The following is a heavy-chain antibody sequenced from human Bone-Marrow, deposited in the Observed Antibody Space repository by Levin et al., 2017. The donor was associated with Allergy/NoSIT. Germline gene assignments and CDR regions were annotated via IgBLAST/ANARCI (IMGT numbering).Heavy chain of an antibody. D-gene: IGHD5/OR15-5a*01. V-gene: IGHV4-39*01. CDR2: ISSTGST. J-gene: IGHJ6*02. Sequence: SETLSLTCTVSGGSITISTYYWGWIRQPPGKGLEWIGTISSTGSTYYNPSLTSRVTISLDTSKNQFSLNLSSMTAADTAVYFCTRRLRRAAGVYLMDGWGQGTTVTVSS. CDR3: TRRLRRAAGVYLMDG. CDR1: GGSITISTYY.